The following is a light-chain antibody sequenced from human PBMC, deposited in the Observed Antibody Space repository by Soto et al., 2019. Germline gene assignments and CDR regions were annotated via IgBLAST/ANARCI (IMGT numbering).Light chain of an antibody. Sequence: ENVLTQSPGTLSLSPGERATLSCRASQTVGSNYLAWYQQKRDQAPRLLIYGASNRAPGIPDRFSGSGSDTGFGRFISRLEAEEFSVYYRQQYGTSSLFGQGTKVQI. V-gene: IGKV3-20*01. CDR1: QTVGSNY. J-gene: IGKJ1*01. CDR3: QQYGTSSL. CDR2: GAS.